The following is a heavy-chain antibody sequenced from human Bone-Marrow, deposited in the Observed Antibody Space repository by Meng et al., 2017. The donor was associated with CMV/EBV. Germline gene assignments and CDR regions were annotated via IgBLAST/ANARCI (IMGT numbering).Heavy chain of an antibody. D-gene: IGHD3-10*01. CDR1: GGSFSGYY. V-gene: IGHV4-34*01. J-gene: IGHJ5*02. CDR3: ARDHEAHYYGSGGWFDP. Sequence: SETLSLTCAVYGGSFSGYYWSWIRQPPGKGLEWIGEINHSGSTNYNPSLKSRVTISVDTSKNQFSLKLSSVTAADTAVYYCARDHEAHYYGSGGWFDPWGQGTLVTFSS. CDR2: INHSGST.